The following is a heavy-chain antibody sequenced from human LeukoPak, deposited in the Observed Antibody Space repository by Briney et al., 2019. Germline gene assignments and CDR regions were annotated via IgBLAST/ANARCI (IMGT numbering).Heavy chain of an antibody. Sequence: SGTLSLTCAVSGGSISSSNWWSWVRQPPGKGLEWIGEIYHSGSTNYNPSLKSRVTISVDTSKNQFSLKLSSVTAADTAVYYCARVHPGAARSGFDYWGQGTLVTVSS. D-gene: IGHD6-6*01. CDR1: GGSISSSNW. V-gene: IGHV4-4*02. CDR2: IYHSGST. J-gene: IGHJ4*02. CDR3: ARVHPGAARSGFDY.